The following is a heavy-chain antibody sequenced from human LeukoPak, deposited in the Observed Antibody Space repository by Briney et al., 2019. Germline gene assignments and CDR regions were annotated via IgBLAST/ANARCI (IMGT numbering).Heavy chain of an antibody. CDR3: AKAPFCSGGSCYKTFDY. V-gene: IGHV1-2*02. D-gene: IGHD2-15*01. CDR2: INPNSGGT. CDR1: VYTFTGYY. J-gene: IGHJ4*02. Sequence: ASVKVSCKASVYTFTGYYMHWVRQAPGQGLECMGCINPNSGGTNYAQKFQGRVTMTRDTSISTAYMELSRLRSDDTAVYYCAKAPFCSGGSCYKTFDYWGQGTLVTVSS.